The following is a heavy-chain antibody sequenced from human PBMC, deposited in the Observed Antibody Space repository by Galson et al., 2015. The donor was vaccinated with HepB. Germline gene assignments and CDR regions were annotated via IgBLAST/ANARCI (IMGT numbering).Heavy chain of an antibody. Sequence: SLRLSCAASGLTFNNAWMSWVRQAPGKGLEWVGRIKSKSDGGTTDYAAPVKGRFSISRDDSKSTLYLQMNSLRSEDTAVYYCTTDPPTLFGVILRGQDDYWGQGTLVTVSS. CDR3: TTDPPTLFGVILRGQDDY. CDR1: GLTFNNAW. V-gene: IGHV3-15*01. D-gene: IGHD3-3*01. J-gene: IGHJ4*02. CDR2: IKSKSDGGTT.